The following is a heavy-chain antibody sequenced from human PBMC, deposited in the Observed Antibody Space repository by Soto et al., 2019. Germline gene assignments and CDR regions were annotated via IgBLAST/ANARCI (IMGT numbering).Heavy chain of an antibody. Sequence: SVRVSCKTSGFSFTNSAVQWVRQARGQRLEWVGWVVVGSGRTNYARNFQERVTISRDMSTSTAYMELSSPTSEDTAVYYCAAELYSGGGCCWFAIWGQGTMVTVS. V-gene: IGHV1-58*01. J-gene: IGHJ3*02. D-gene: IGHD2-15*01. CDR1: GFSFTNSA. CDR3: AAELYSGGGCCWFAI. CDR2: VVVGSGRT.